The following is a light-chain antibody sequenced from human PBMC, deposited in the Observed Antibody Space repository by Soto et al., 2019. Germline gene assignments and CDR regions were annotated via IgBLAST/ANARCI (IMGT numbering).Light chain of an antibody. CDR1: QTVSSGY. J-gene: IGKJ2*01. V-gene: IGKV3-20*01. CDR3: QQYISSPT. CDR2: GAS. Sequence: EIVLTQSPGTLSLSPGERATLSCWASQTVSSGYLAWYQQKPGQAPRLLIYGASSRSAGIPARFSGGGSGTGFTLTISRLEPEDFAVYYCQQYISSPTFGQGTKLEIK.